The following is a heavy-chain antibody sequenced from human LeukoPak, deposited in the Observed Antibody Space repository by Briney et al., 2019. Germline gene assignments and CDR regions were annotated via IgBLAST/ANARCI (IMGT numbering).Heavy chain of an antibody. J-gene: IGHJ4*02. CDR3: ARGSKLRFLEWLFDY. D-gene: IGHD3-3*01. Sequence: GASVKVSCKASGGTFSSYAISWVRQAPGQGLEWMGGIIPIFGTANYAQKFQGRVTITTDESTSTAYMDLSSLRSEDTAVYYCARGSKLRFLEWLFDYWGQGTLVTVSS. CDR1: GGTFSSYA. CDR2: IIPIFGTA. V-gene: IGHV1-69*05.